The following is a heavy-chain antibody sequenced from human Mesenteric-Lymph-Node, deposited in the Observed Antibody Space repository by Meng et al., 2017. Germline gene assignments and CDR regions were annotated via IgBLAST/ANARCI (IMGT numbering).Heavy chain of an antibody. CDR2: IRSKAYGGTT. J-gene: IGHJ4*02. D-gene: IGHD3-10*01. CDR1: GFTFGDYA. Sequence: SCTASGFTFGDYAMSWFRQAPGKGLEWVGFIRSKAYGGTTEYAASVKGRFTISRDDSKSIAYLQMNSLKTEDTAVYYCTRDMRFGELAFDYWGQGTLVTVSS. CDR3: TRDMRFGELAFDY. V-gene: IGHV3-49*03.